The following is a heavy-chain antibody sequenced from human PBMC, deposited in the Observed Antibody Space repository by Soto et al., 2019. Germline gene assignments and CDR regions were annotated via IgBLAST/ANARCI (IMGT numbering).Heavy chain of an antibody. J-gene: IGHJ5*02. Sequence: PRLSCAASGFTVSSNYMSWVRRAPGKGLEWVSVIYSGGSTYYADSVKGRFTISRDNSKNTLYLQMNSLRAEDTAVYYCARARGVRAINWLVTWGQGALVTVSS. V-gene: IGHV3-53*01. CDR1: GFTVSSNY. D-gene: IGHD1-26*01. CDR2: IYSGGST. CDR3: ARARGVRAINWLVT.